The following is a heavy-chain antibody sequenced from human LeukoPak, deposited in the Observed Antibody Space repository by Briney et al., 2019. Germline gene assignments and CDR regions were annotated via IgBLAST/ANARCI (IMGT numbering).Heavy chain of an antibody. D-gene: IGHD6-13*01. V-gene: IGHV4-4*07. J-gene: IGHJ3*02. Sequence: PSETLSLTCTVSGGSISSYNWSWIRQPPGRGLEWIGRIYTSGSNNYNPSLQSRVTMSVDTSKNQFSLKLSSVTAADTAVYYCARESPWGIAAAGPYGAFDIWGQGTMVTVSS. CDR2: IYTSGSN. CDR3: ARESPWGIAAAGPYGAFDI. CDR1: GGSISSYN.